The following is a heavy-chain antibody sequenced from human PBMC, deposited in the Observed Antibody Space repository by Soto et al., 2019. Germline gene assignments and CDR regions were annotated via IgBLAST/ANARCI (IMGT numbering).Heavy chain of an antibody. CDR2: IYWDDDK. CDR3: AHTTTYQGSRAYYDY. D-gene: IGHD3-16*01. Sequence: QITLKESGPTLVKPTQTLKLTCSFSGFSLSTSGMGVGWIRQPPGKALEWLALIYWDDDKRYSPSMKSRLAITKDHSKNKVVLTMTNMDPVDTATYVCAHTTTYQGSRAYYDYWGQGTLVTVSS. J-gene: IGHJ4*02. V-gene: IGHV2-5*02. CDR1: GFSLSTSGMG.